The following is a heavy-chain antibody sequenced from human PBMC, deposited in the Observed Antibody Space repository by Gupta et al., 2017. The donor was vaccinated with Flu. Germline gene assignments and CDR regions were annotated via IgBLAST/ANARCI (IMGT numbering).Heavy chain of an antibody. J-gene: IGHJ4*02. CDR2: IKSKSEGETI. Sequence: GKGLEWVGRIKSKSEGETIDYAAPVKGRFTISKDASIGTLDLRMDSRKTEDTAVYYCTTPRYCTSTSCGSIDYWGQGTLVTVSS. D-gene: IGHD2-2*01. CDR3: TTPRYCTSTSCGSIDY. V-gene: IGHV3-15*01.